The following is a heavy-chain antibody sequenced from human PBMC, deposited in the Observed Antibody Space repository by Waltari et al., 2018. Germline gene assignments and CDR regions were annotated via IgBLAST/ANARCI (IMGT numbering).Heavy chain of an antibody. D-gene: IGHD3-3*01. Sequence: QMQLVQSGPEVKKPGTSVKVSCKSSGFTFTSSAVQWVRQARGQRLEWIGWIVVGSGNTNYAQRFQERVTITRDMSTSTAYMELSSLRSEDTAVYYCAASSGGRYYDFWSGSYYFDYWGQGTLVTVSS. CDR1: GFTFTSSA. CDR2: IVVGSGNT. V-gene: IGHV1-58*01. J-gene: IGHJ4*02. CDR3: AASSGGRYYDFWSGSYYFDY.